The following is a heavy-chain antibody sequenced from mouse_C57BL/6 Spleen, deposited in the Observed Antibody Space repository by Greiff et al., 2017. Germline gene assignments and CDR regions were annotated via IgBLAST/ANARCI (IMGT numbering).Heavy chain of an antibody. Sequence: VKLQQSGAELVKPGASVKISCKASGYAFSSYWMNWVKQRPGKGLEWIGQISPGDGDTNYHGKFKGKATLTADKSSSTAYMQRSILTSEDSAVYFCARGTYYSSSYAMDYWGQGTSVTVSS. CDR1: GYAFSSYW. V-gene: IGHV1-80*01. D-gene: IGHD2-5*01. CDR3: ARGTYYSSSYAMDY. J-gene: IGHJ4*01. CDR2: ISPGDGDT.